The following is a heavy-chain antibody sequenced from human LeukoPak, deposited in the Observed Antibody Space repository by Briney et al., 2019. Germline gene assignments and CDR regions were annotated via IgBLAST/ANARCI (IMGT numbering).Heavy chain of an antibody. J-gene: IGHJ4*02. CDR1: GGSVSSGSYY. Sequence: ETLSLTCTVSGGSVSSGSYYWSWVRQAPGKGLEWVAQTKQDGSEKYYVDSVKGRFTTSRDKNSLFLQMNSVRAEDTAVYYCVGWGISGITNHWGQGTLVTVSS. CDR2: TKQDGSEK. V-gene: IGHV3-7*01. CDR3: VGWGISGITNH. D-gene: IGHD1-7*01.